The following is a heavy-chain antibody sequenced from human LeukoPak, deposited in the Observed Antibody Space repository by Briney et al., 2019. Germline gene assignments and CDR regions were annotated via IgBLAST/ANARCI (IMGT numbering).Heavy chain of an antibody. Sequence: ASVKVSCEVSGYTLTELSMHWVRQAPGKGLEWMGGFDPEDGETIYAQKFQGRVTMTEDTSTDTAYMELSSLRSEDTAVYYCATGGYCGGDCYSGPHDYWGQGTLVTVSS. CDR1: GYTLTELS. CDR3: ATGGYCGGDCYSGPHDY. CDR2: FDPEDGET. V-gene: IGHV1-24*01. D-gene: IGHD2-21*02. J-gene: IGHJ4*02.